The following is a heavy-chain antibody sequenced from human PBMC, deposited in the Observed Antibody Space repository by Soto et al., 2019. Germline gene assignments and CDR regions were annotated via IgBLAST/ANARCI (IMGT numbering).Heavy chain of an antibody. CDR1: GGSISSYD. J-gene: IGHJ2*01. CDR2: IYTSGST. V-gene: IGHV4-4*07. CDR3: ARDRRVGGDSSGYYIWYFDL. D-gene: IGHD3-22*01. Sequence: XATLSLTCTVSGGSISSYDWSWIRQPAGKGLEWIGRIYTSGSTNYNPSLKSRVTMSVDTSKNQFSLKLSSVTAADTAVYYCARDRRVGGDSSGYYIWYFDLWGRGTPVTVSS.